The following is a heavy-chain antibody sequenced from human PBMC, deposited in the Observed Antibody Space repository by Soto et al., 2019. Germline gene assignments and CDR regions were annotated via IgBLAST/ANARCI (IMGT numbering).Heavy chain of an antibody. CDR2: INPNSGNI. J-gene: IGHJ4*02. V-gene: IGHV1-8*01. CDR1: ANTFTSYD. D-gene: IGHD3-10*01. Sequence: ASVKVSCKASANTFTSYDINWVRQATGHGLEWMGWINPNSGNIGYAQKFQGRVTMTRDTAIRTAYMEVSRLRSDDPAVYYCARGRASGSYYLLDYWGQGTLVTVSS. CDR3: ARGRASGSYYLLDY.